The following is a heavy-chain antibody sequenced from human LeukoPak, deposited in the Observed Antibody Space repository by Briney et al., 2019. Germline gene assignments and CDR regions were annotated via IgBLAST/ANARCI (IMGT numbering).Heavy chain of an antibody. CDR2: ISTSGSTL. CDR3: AGDGPGYSFDY. J-gene: IGHJ4*02. V-gene: IGHV3-48*03. CDR1: GFTFSSYA. D-gene: IGHD5-18*01. Sequence: GGSLRLSCAASGFTFSSYAMSWVRQAPGKGLEWVSWISTSGSTLNYADSVKGRFTVSRDNARNSLYLQMNSLRAEDTAVYYCAGDGPGYSFDYWGQGTLVTVSS.